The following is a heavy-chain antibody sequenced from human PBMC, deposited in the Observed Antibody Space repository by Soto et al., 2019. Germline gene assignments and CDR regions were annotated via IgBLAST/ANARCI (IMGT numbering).Heavy chain of an antibody. CDR2: MHHTQGT. V-gene: IGHV4-59*01. J-gene: IGHJ5*02. D-gene: IGHD3-9*01. CDR1: GASISSYY. Sequence: SETLSLTCSVSGASISSYYWTWIRQPPGGGLEWIGYMHHTQGTNDNPSLRGRVHMSIDTSMNQFSLRLTSVTAADTAVYYCARVPFVGYFDWLDPWGHGTLVPSPQ. CDR3: ARVPFVGYFDWLDP.